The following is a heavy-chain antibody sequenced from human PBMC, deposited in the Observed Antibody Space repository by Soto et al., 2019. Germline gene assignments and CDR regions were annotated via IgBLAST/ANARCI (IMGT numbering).Heavy chain of an antibody. CDR1: AGPISSHY. J-gene: IGHJ6*02. CDR3: ARDGLDWSIEGLDV. D-gene: IGHD3-9*01. CDR2: IYASGST. Sequence: QVQLQESGPGLVKPSETLSLTCTVSAGPISSHYWSWIRQPVGKGLEWIGHIYASGSTNYNPSLQNRVTMSVDTSKHQFSLSLNSVTAADTAVYYCARDGLDWSIEGLDVWGRGTTVTVSS. V-gene: IGHV4-4*07.